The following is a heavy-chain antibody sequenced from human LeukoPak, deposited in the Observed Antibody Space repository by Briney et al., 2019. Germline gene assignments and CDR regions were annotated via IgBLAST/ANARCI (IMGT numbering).Heavy chain of an antibody. CDR3: ARSGGDYDYVWGSYRPAKPDY. D-gene: IGHD3-16*02. J-gene: IGHJ4*02. Sequence: SETLSLTCTVSGGSISSSSYYWGWIRQPPGKGLEWIGSIYYSGSTYYNPPLKSRVTISVDTSKNQFSLKLSSVTAADTAVYYCARSGGDYDYVWGSYRPAKPDYWGQGTLVTISS. V-gene: IGHV4-39*01. CDR1: GGSISSSSYY. CDR2: IYYSGST.